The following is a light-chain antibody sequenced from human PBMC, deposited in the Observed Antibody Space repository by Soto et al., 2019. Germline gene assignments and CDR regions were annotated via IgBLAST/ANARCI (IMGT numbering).Light chain of an antibody. V-gene: IGLV1-51*01. J-gene: IGLJ2*01. Sequence: QSVLTQPPSLSAAPGQKVTISCSGSSSNIGSSYVSWYQQLPGTAPKLLIYDNNQRPSGIPDRFSGSKSGTSATLGITGLQTGDEADYYCGTWDSSLSTVVFGGGTKLTVL. CDR3: GTWDSSLSTVV. CDR2: DNN. CDR1: SSNIGSSY.